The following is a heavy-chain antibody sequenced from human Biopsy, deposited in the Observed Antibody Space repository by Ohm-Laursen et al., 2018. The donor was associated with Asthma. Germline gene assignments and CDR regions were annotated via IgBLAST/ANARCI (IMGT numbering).Heavy chain of an antibody. CDR2: IYSGGTS. D-gene: IGHD6-19*01. J-gene: IGHJ4*03. CDR1: GFAVSRDY. V-gene: IGHV3-53*01. CDR3: ARGDSSGWSHYYFDY. Sequence: GSLRLSCSASGFAVSRDYMFWVRQAPGKGLEWVSVIYSGGTSHTADSVRGRFTISRDFSKNTLHLQMHSLRVEDTAVYYCARGDSSGWSHYYFDYWGQGTTVTVSS.